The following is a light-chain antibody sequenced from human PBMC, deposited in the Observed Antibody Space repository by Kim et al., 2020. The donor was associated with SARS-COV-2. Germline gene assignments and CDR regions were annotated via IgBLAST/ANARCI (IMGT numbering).Light chain of an antibody. Sequence: GRSVTIACAGTNNDVGCYKFVSWYQQHPGKAPKLMIYEVSERPSGVPDRFSGYKSDNTASLTISGLQAEDEADYYCCSYAGNYMVVFGGGTQLTVL. CDR3: CSYAGNYMVV. CDR2: EVS. J-gene: IGLJ2*01. V-gene: IGLV2-11*01. CDR1: NNDVGCYKF.